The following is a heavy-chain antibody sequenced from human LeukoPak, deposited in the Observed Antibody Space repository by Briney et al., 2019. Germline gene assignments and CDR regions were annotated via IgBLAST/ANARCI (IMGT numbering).Heavy chain of an antibody. V-gene: IGHV3-9*01. D-gene: IGHD3-22*01. CDR2: ISWSSGSI. CDR3: AKADDTYYDSSGYYSSFDY. CDR1: GFTFDDYA. Sequence: GGSLRLSCAASGFTFDDYAMHWVRQAPGKGLEWVSGISWSSGSIGYADSVKGRFTISRDNAKNSLYLQMNSLRAEDTALYYCAKADDTYYDSSGYYSSFDYWGQGTLVTVSS. J-gene: IGHJ4*02.